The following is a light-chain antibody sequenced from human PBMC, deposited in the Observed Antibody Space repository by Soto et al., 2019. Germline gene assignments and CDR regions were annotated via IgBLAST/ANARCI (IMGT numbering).Light chain of an antibody. V-gene: IGKV1-9*01. J-gene: IGKJ4*01. CDR1: QDIISY. CDR2: AAS. CDR3: HQLNNYPST. Sequence: IQLTQSPSSLSASVGDRVTITCRASQDIISYLGWYQQKPGKAPKLLIYAASTLQSGVPSRFSGSGSGTDFTPTINSLQPEDFAPYFCHQLNNYPSTFGGGTKVEIK.